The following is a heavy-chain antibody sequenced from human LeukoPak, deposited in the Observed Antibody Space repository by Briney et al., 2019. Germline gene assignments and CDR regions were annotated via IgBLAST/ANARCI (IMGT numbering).Heavy chain of an antibody. Sequence: ASVKVSFKASGYTFTIYGINWVRQATGQGLEWMGWMNPNSGNTGYAQKFQGRVTITRNTSISTAYMELSSLRSEDTAVYYCARFHYYDSSGYYQTTDYWGQGTLVTVSS. CDR2: MNPNSGNT. V-gene: IGHV1-8*02. D-gene: IGHD3-22*01. CDR3: ARFHYYDSSGYYQTTDY. CDR1: GYTFTIYG. J-gene: IGHJ4*02.